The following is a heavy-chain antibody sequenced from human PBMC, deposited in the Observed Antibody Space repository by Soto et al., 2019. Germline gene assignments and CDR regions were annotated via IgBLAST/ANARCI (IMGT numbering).Heavy chain of an antibody. V-gene: IGHV3-23*01. CDR3: AKDPPSERMQPDYGMDV. J-gene: IGHJ6*04. CDR1: GFTLNSCL. D-gene: IGHD6-13*01. Sequence: PGGSLRLSCAASGFTLNSCLMSWVRQAPGKGLEWVSLISGIGRYTDYADSVKGRFTISRDNSKNTLYLQMNRLRAEDTAVYYCAKDPPSERMQPDYGMDVWGEGTTVTVSS. CDR2: ISGIGRYT.